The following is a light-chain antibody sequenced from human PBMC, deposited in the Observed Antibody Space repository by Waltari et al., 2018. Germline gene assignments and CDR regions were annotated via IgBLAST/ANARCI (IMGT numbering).Light chain of an antibody. V-gene: IGKV1-9*01. CDR3: QQYQDYSDT. Sequence: IQLTQSPSSLSASVGDRVTITCRSSQGISTYLAWYQQKPGEAPKLLIYAASTLQSGVPSRFSGSGSGTEFTLTINSLQPDDFATYYCQQYQDYSDTFGQ. CDR2: AAS. J-gene: IGKJ2*01. CDR1: QGISTY.